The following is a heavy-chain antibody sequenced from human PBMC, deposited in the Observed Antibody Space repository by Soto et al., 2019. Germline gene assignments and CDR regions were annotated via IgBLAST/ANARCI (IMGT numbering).Heavy chain of an antibody. Sequence: PSETLSLTCTVSGGYISSYYWSWIRQPPGKGLEWIGTIFYSGSTYYNPSLKSRVTISVDTSKNQFSLKLTSVTAADTALYYCARRYGWLYFDYWGQGSLVTVSS. CDR1: GGYISSYY. J-gene: IGHJ4*02. D-gene: IGHD3-10*01. CDR3: ARRYGWLYFDY. V-gene: IGHV4-59*04. CDR2: IFYSGST.